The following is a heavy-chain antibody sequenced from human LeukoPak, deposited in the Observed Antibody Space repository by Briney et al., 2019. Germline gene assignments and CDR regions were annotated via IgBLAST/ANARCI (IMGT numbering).Heavy chain of an antibody. CDR1: GFTLSSYS. CDR2: ISSSSIYI. D-gene: IGHD3-16*01. Sequence: GGSLRLSCAASGFTLSSYSMKWVRQAPGKGLGWVSSISSSSIYIYYADSVKGRFTISRDNAKNSLYLQMNSLRAEDTAVYYCAKSPRVSPYYFDYWGQGTLVTVSS. V-gene: IGHV3-21*01. CDR3: AKSPRVSPYYFDY. J-gene: IGHJ4*02.